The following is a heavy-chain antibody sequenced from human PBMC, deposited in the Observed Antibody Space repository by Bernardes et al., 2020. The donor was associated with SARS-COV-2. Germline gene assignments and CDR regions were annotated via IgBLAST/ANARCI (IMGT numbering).Heavy chain of an antibody. V-gene: IGHV3-9*01. CDR1: GFTFDDYA. Sequence: GRSLRLSCAASGFTFDDYAMHWVRQAPGKGLEWVSGISWISGSIGYADSVKGRFTISRDNAKNSLYLQMNSLRAEDTALYYCAKDKGPYWGYGMDVWGQGTTVTVSS. D-gene: IGHD2-21*01. CDR2: ISWISGSI. CDR3: AKDKGPYWGYGMDV. J-gene: IGHJ6*02.